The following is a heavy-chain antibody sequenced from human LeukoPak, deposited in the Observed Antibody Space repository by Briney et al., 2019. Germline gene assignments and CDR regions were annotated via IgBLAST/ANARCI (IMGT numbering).Heavy chain of an antibody. D-gene: IGHD2-21*02. Sequence: PGGSLRLSCAASGFTFSTYNMNWVRQAPGKGLGWVSAISGSGGSTYYADSVKGRFTISRDNSKNTLYLQMSSLRSEDTAVYYCARDRMSYCVGDCHILGYWGQGTLVTVSS. V-gene: IGHV3-23*01. CDR1: GFTFSTYN. CDR3: ARDRMSYCVGDCHILGY. CDR2: ISGSGGST. J-gene: IGHJ4*02.